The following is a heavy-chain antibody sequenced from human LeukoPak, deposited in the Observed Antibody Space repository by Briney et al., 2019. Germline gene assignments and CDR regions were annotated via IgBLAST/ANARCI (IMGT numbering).Heavy chain of an antibody. V-gene: IGHV1-2*02. CDR2: INPNSGGT. D-gene: IGHD6-13*01. CDR3: AREGGQSSSWYTLDY. J-gene: IGHJ4*01. Sequence: GASVKVSCKASGYTFTGYYMHWVRQAPGQGLEWMGWINPNSGGTNYAQKFQGRVTMTRDTSISTAYMELSRLRSDDTAVYYCAREGGQSSSWYTLDYCGDRALFTVSS. CDR1: GYTFTGYY.